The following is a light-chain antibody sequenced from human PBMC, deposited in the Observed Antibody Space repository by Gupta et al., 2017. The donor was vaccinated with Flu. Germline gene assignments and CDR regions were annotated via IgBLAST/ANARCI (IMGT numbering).Light chain of an antibody. V-gene: IGKV3-11*01. CDR2: DAS. J-gene: IGKJ5*01. CDR3: QQRSSCPLT. CDR1: QSVDSY. Sequence: PATLLWSPGERSTLSCRASQSVDSYLAWYQQKPGQAPRLLISDASIRATGLPARFSGSGSGTDFTLTISSLQPEDFAVYYCQQRSSCPLTFGQGTXVEIK.